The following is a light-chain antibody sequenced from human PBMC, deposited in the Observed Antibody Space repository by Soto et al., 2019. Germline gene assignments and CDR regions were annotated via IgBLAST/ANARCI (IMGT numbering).Light chain of an antibody. Sequence: QSALTQPASVSGAPGQSITISCTGTSSDAGGYNYVSWYQQHPGKAPKLMIYDVSNRSSGVSNRFSGSKSGNTASLSSSGLQAEDVADYPCSSYTSSSSPGVVFGGGTQLTVL. V-gene: IGLV2-14*01. CDR1: SSDAGGYNY. CDR2: DVS. J-gene: IGLJ2*01. CDR3: SSYTSSSSPGVV.